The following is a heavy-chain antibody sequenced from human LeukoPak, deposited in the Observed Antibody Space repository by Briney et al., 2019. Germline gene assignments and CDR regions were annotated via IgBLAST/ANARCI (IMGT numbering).Heavy chain of an antibody. CDR3: ARDGRYYYAFDI. CDR1: GGSISSGNYY. Sequence: SETLSLTCTVSGGSISSGNYYWSWIRQPAGKGLEWIGYIYYSGTTYYNPSLKSRVTISVDTSKNQFSLKLSSLTAADTAVYYCARDGRYYYAFDIWGQGTMVTVSS. CDR2: IYYSGTT. J-gene: IGHJ3*02. D-gene: IGHD1-26*01. V-gene: IGHV4-61*10.